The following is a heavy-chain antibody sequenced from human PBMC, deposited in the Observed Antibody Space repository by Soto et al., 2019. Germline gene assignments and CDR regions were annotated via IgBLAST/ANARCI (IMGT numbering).Heavy chain of an antibody. CDR2: ISAYNGNT. CDR1: GYTFTSYG. V-gene: IGHV1-18*04. D-gene: IGHD3-22*01. Sequence: ASVKVSCKASGYTFTSYGISWVRQAPGQGLEWMGWISAYNGNTNYAQKLQGRVTMTTDTSTSTAYMELRSLRSDDTAVYYCARDAPSYDSSGYPTPSGYYYYGTDVWGQGTTVTVSS. CDR3: ARDAPSYDSSGYPTPSGYYYYGTDV. J-gene: IGHJ6*02.